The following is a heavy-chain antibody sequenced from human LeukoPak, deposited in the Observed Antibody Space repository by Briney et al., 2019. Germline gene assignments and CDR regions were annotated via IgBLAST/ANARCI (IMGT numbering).Heavy chain of an antibody. Sequence: PSETLSLTCTVSGGSISSYYWSWIRQPPGKGLEWIGYIYYSGSTNYNPSLESRVTISVDTSKNQFSLKLSSVTAADTAVYYCARAGTAVAGTTAPADNWFDPWGQGTLVTVSS. V-gene: IGHV4-59*01. CDR1: GGSISSYY. CDR3: ARAGTAVAGTTAPADNWFDP. D-gene: IGHD6-19*01. CDR2: IYYSGST. J-gene: IGHJ5*02.